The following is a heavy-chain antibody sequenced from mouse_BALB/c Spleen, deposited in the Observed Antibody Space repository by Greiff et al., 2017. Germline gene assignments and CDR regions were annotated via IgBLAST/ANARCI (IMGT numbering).Heavy chain of an antibody. CDR3: TRELGLGAMDY. V-gene: IGHV1S81*02. D-gene: IGHD3-1*01. J-gene: IGHJ4*01. Sequence: VQLQESGAELVKPGASVKLSCKASGYTFTSYYMYWVKQRPGQGLEWIGEINPSNGGTNFNEKFKSKATLTVDKSSSTAYMQLSSLTSEDSAVYYCTRELGLGAMDYWGQGTSVTVSS. CDR1: GYTFTSYY. CDR2: INPSNGGT.